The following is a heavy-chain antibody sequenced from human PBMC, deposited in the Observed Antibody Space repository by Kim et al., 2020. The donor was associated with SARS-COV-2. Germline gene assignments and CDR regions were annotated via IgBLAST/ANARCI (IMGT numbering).Heavy chain of an antibody. V-gene: IGHV4-4*07. Sequence: SETLSLTCTVSGGSISSYYWSWIRQPAGKGLEWIGRIYTSGSTNYNPSLKSRVTMSVDTSKNQFSLKLSSVTAADTAVYYCAREYSYGYRLDFDYWGQGTLVTVSS. CDR1: GGSISSYY. CDR3: AREYSYGYRLDFDY. J-gene: IGHJ4*02. CDR2: IYTSGST. D-gene: IGHD5-18*01.